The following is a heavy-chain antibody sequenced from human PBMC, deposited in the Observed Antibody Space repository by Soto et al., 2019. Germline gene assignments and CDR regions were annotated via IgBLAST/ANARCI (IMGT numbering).Heavy chain of an antibody. Sequence: EVQLVESGGGLVQPGGSLKLSCAASGFTFSGSAMHWVRQASGKGLEWVGRIRSKANSYATAYVVSVKGRFTISRDDSRNTASLQMNSLKTEDTAVYYCARGVYDFWNGHPKGLDYWGQGTVVTVSS. V-gene: IGHV3-73*02. J-gene: IGHJ4*02. D-gene: IGHD3-3*01. CDR2: IRSKANSYAT. CDR1: GFTFSGSA. CDR3: ARGVYDFWNGHPKGLDY.